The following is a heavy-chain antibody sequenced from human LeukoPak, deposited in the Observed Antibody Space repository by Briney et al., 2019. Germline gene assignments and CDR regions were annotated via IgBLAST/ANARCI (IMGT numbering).Heavy chain of an antibody. Sequence: SVKVSCKASGYTFTTYYIHWVRQAPGQGLEWMGGIIPIFGTANYAQKFQGRVTITADESTSTAYMELSSLRSEDTAVYYCARVVKFWSGMELDLTRNWFDPWGQGTLVTVSS. V-gene: IGHV1-69*13. CDR1: GYTFTTYY. CDR2: IIPIFGTA. J-gene: IGHJ5*02. CDR3: ARVVKFWSGMELDLTRNWFDP. D-gene: IGHD3-3*01.